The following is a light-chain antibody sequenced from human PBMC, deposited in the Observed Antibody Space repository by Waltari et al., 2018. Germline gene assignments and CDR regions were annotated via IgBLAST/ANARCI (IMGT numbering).Light chain of an antibody. CDR1: SDINVGTSM. CDR3: LIWHSSAWV. J-gene: IGLJ3*02. V-gene: IGLV5-45*03. Sequence: QAVLTQPSSLSASPGASASLTCTLRSDINVGTSMINWSQPKPGSPPPYLLKYKSDSDKQQGSGVPSRFSGSKDASANAGILLISGLQSEDEADYYCLIWHSSAWVFGGGTKLTVL. CDR2: YKSDSDK.